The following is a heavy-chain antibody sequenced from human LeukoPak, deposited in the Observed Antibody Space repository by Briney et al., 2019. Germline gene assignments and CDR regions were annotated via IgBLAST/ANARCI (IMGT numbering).Heavy chain of an antibody. CDR3: ARVRCSGGSGYSDY. J-gene: IGHJ4*02. CDR2: INPNSGGT. D-gene: IGHD2-15*01. CDR1: GYTFTGYY. Sequence: ASVKVSCKASGYTFTGYYMHWVRQAPGQGLEWMGWINPNSGGTNYAQKFQGRVTMTRDTSISTAYMELSRLRSDDTAVYYCARVRCSGGSGYSDYWGQGTKVTVSS. V-gene: IGHV1-2*02.